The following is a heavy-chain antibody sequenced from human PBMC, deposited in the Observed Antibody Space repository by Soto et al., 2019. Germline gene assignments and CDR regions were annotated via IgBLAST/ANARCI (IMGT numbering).Heavy chain of an antibody. D-gene: IGHD2-15*01. V-gene: IGHV1-69*12. Sequence: QVQLVQSGAEVKKPGSSVKVSCKASGGTFSSYAISWVRQAPGQGLEWMGGIIPIFGTANYAQKFQGRVTITADESTSTAYMELSSLRYEDTAVYYCARGYCSGGSCYATGQFDYWGQGTLVTVSS. CDR2: IIPIFGTA. J-gene: IGHJ4*02. CDR1: GGTFSSYA. CDR3: ARGYCSGGSCYATGQFDY.